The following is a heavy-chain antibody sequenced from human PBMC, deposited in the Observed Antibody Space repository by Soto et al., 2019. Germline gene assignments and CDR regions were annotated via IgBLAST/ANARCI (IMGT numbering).Heavy chain of an antibody. V-gene: IGHV3-21*01. D-gene: IGHD2-2*01. CDR2: ISKSDYT. CDR3: AREDSIIIPAVSDF. J-gene: IGHJ4*02. Sequence: GGSLRLSCTVSGFAFNNYGINWVLQAPGKGLEWVSSISKSDYTYYSDSVKGRFTISRDNAKNSVSLQMNTLRVEDTAVYYCAREDSIIIPAVSDFWGQGTMVTVYS. CDR1: GFAFNNYG.